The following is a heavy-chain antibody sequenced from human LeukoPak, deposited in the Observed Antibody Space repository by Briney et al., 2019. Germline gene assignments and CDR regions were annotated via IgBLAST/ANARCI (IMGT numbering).Heavy chain of an antibody. CDR1: GFTFSGYA. V-gene: IGHV3-23*01. J-gene: IGHJ4*02. CDR3: AKASYYYDSSGYWDY. CDR2: ISGSGGST. D-gene: IGHD3-22*01. Sequence: GGSLRLSCAASGFTFSGYAMSWVRQAPGKGLEWVSAISGSGGSTYYADSVKGRFTISRDNSKNTLYLQMNSLRAEDTAVYYCAKASYYYDSSGYWDYWGQGTLVTVSS.